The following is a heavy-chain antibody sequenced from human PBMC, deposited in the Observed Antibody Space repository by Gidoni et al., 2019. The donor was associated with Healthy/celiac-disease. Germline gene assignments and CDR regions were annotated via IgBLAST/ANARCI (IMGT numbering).Heavy chain of an antibody. D-gene: IGHD4-4*01. CDR3: AKDRYSNYYYGMDV. Sequence: EVQLVASGGSLVQPGRSLRLSFAASGFTFYDYAMHWFRQATGKGLEWVSGISWNSGSIGYAESVKGRFTISRDNAKNSLYLQMNSLRAEDTALYYCAKDRYSNYYYGMDVWGQGTTVTVSS. J-gene: IGHJ6*02. V-gene: IGHV3-9*01. CDR1: GFTFYDYA. CDR2: ISWNSGSI.